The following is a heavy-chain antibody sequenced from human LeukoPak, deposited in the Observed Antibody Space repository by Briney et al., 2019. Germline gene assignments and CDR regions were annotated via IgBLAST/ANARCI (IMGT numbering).Heavy chain of an antibody. D-gene: IGHD3-22*01. CDR3: TRSDSSGDVNY. V-gene: IGHV3-72*01. CDR2: SRNKASTYTT. CDR1: GFTFSDHY. J-gene: IGHJ4*02. Sequence: PGGSLRLSCAASGFTFSDHYMYWVRQAPGKGLEWVGRSRNKASTYTTEYAASVKGRFTVSRDDSKNSVYLQMNSLKTEDTAVYYCTRSDSSGDVNYWGQGTLVTVSS.